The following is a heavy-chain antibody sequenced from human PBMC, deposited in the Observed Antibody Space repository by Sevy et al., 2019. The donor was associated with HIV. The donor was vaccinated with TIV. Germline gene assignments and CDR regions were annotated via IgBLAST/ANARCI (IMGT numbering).Heavy chain of an antibody. CDR2: FDPEDGET. J-gene: IGHJ4*02. CDR3: ATTKDYYDSSGYPFDH. D-gene: IGHD3-22*01. CDR1: GYTLTALS. V-gene: IGHV1-24*01. Sequence: ASVKVSCKVSGYTLTALSMHWVRQAPGKGLEWMGTFDPEDGETRFARKFQGRVTMTEDTSTDTAYMELSSLRSEDTAVYFCATTKDYYDSSGYPFDHWGQGALVTVSS.